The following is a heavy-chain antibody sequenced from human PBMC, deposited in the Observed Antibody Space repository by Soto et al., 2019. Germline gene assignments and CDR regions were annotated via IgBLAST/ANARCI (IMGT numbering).Heavy chain of an antibody. J-gene: IGHJ4*02. Sequence: GASVKVSCKASGFTFTSSAMQWVRQARGQRLEWIGWIVVGSGNTNYTQKLQGRVTMTTDTSTSTAYMELRSLRSDDTAVYYCARESSSSCHDYWGQGTLVTVSS. CDR2: IVVGSGNT. CDR3: ARESSSSCHDY. V-gene: IGHV1-58*02. CDR1: GFTFTSSA. D-gene: IGHD6-13*01.